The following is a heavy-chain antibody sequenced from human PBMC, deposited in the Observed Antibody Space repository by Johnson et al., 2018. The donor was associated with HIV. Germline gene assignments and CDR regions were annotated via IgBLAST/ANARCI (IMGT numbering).Heavy chain of an antibody. CDR2: IGTAGDT. CDR1: GFTFSPYW. V-gene: IGHV3-13*01. J-gene: IGHJ3*02. D-gene: IGHD3-10*01. Sequence: VQLVESGGGLVQPGGSLRLSCAASGFTFSPYWMHWVRQAPGQGLVWVSAIGTAGDTYYPGSVKGRFTISRDNSKNTLFLQMNSLRPEDTAVYHCARDPIAFRNYYGSGSAFDIWGQGTMVTVSS. CDR3: ARDPIAFRNYYGSGSAFDI.